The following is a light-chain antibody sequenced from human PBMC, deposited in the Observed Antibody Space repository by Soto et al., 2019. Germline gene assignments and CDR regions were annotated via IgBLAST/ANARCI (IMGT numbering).Light chain of an antibody. CDR3: TAWDDSLNGMI. CDR1: SSNIGSNN. J-gene: IGLJ2*01. CDR2: SNN. V-gene: IGLV1-44*01. Sequence: HSVLNQARTATGTPGQRVTISCSGSSSNIGSNNVNWYQQVPGTAPKFLIYSNNQRPSGVPDRFSGSKSGTSASLAISGLQSEDEADYYCTAWDDSLNGMIFGGGTKVTVL.